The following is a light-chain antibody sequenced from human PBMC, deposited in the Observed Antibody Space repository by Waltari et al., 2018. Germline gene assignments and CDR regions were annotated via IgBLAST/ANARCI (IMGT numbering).Light chain of an antibody. CDR3: QQCNSYLLT. CDR2: EAS. Sequence: DIQMTQSPSTLSASVGDRVTITCRASQSIGSSLAWYPQKPGKAPKVVIYEASSLERGVPSRFSGSGSGTEFTLTISSLQPDDFATYYCQQCNSYLLTFGGGTKVEIK. V-gene: IGKV1-5*03. CDR1: QSIGSS. J-gene: IGKJ4*01.